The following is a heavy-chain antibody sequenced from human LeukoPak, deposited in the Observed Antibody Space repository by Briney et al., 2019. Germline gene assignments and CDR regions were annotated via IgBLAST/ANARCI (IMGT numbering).Heavy chain of an antibody. CDR2: ISGSGGRT. J-gene: IGHJ6*02. CDR3: AKGTGITIFGYGMDV. CDR1: GFTFSSYA. V-gene: IGHV3-23*01. Sequence: GGSLRLSCAASGFTFSSYAMDWVRQTPGKGLEWVSTISGSGGRTDYADSVKGRFTISRDKSKNTLYLQMNSLRAEDTAVYYCAKGTGITIFGYGMDVWGQGTTVTVSS. D-gene: IGHD3-3*01.